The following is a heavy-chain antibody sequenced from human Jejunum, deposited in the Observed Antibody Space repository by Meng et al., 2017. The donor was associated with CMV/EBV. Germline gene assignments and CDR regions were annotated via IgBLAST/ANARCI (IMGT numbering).Heavy chain of an antibody. D-gene: IGHD6-6*01. CDR3: ARGRVSYTTWSPQAY. Sequence: FPFPTYSMHWVRQALGKGLEWVAVISYDGIIDYYTDSVQGRFTISRDNSKNTLYLQMNSLRADDTAIYYCARGRVSYTTWSPQAYWGQGTLVTVSS. CDR2: ISYDGIID. J-gene: IGHJ4*02. V-gene: IGHV3-30*03. CDR1: FPFPTYS.